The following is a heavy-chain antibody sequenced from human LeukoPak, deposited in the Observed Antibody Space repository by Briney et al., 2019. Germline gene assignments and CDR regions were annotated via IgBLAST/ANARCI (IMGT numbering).Heavy chain of an antibody. J-gene: IGHJ3*02. D-gene: IGHD6-13*01. Sequence: GGSLRLSCAASGFTFSSYAMSWVRQAPGKGLEWVSAISGSGGSTYYADSVKGRFTISRDNSKNTLYLQMNSLRAEDTAVYYCEKVRGGGSSRWPDAFDIWGQGTMVTVSS. V-gene: IGHV3-23*01. CDR3: EKVRGGGSSRWPDAFDI. CDR2: ISGSGGST. CDR1: GFTFSSYA.